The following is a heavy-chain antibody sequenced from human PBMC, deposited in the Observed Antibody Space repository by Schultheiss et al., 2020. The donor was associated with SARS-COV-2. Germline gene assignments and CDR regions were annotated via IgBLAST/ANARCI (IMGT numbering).Heavy chain of an antibody. J-gene: IGHJ3*02. CDR1: GYTFTSYG. CDR2: INPSTGGT. Sequence: ASVKVSCKASGYTFTSYGISWVRQAPGQGLEWMGWINPSTGGTNYAQSFQGRVTITADESTSTAYMELRSLRSDDTAVYYCARIPNQYYDFWSGYRDAFDIWGPGTMVTVSS. D-gene: IGHD3-3*01. V-gene: IGHV1-18*01. CDR3: ARIPNQYYDFWSGYRDAFDI.